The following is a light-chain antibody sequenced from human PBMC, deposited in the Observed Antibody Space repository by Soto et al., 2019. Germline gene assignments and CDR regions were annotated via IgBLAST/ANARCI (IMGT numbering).Light chain of an antibody. CDR1: QSVSSY. Sequence: EIVLTQSPATLSLSPGERATLSCRASQSVSSYLAWYQQKPGQAPRLLIYDASSRATGIPARFSGSGSGTDFSLTISSLEPEDFAVYYCQHRSNWPYTVGQGTKVDIK. CDR3: QHRSNWPYT. CDR2: DAS. V-gene: IGKV3-11*01. J-gene: IGKJ2*01.